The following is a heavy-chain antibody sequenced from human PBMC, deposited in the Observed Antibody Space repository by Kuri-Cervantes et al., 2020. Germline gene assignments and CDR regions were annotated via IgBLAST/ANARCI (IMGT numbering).Heavy chain of an antibody. CDR2: IYHSGST. Sequence: SETLSLTCTVSGGSVSTGSYYWSWIRQPPGKGLEWIGSIYHSGSTYYNPSLKSRVTISVGTSKNQFSLKLSSVTAADTAVYYCARGTNSYWGSYRRAFDIWGQGTMVTVSS. V-gene: IGHV4-39*07. J-gene: IGHJ3*02. CDR3: ARGTNSYWGSYRRAFDI. CDR1: GGSVSTGSYY. D-gene: IGHD3-16*02.